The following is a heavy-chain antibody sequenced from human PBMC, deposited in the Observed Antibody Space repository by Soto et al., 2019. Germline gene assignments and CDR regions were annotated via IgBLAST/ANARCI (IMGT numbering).Heavy chain of an antibody. V-gene: IGHV3-48*01. Sequence: EVQLVESGGGLVQPGGSLRLSCAASGFTFSSCSMNWVRQAPGKGLEWVSYISSSSSTIYYADSVKGRFTISRDNAKNSLYLQMNSLRAEDTAVYYCARVVGYSSSWYGAVDWFDPWGQGTLVTVSS. D-gene: IGHD6-13*01. J-gene: IGHJ5*02. CDR1: GFTFSSCS. CDR3: ARVVGYSSSWYGAVDWFDP. CDR2: ISSSSSTI.